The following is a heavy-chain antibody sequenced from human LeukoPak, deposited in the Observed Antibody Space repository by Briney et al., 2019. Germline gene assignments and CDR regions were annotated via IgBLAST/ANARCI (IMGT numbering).Heavy chain of an antibody. Sequence: ERSLRLSCAASGFTFRNSWMHWVRQAPGKGLVWVSRINDDGSTTNYADSVKGRFTISRDNAKNTLYLQMNSLSGEDTAVYYCARALGSSSDFWGQGTLVTVSS. V-gene: IGHV3-74*01. CDR3: ARALGSSSDF. CDR2: INDDGSTT. J-gene: IGHJ4*02. D-gene: IGHD1-26*01. CDR1: GFTFRNSW.